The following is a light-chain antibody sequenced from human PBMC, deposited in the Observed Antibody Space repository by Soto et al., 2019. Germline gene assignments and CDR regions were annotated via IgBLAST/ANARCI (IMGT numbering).Light chain of an antibody. CDR1: QSVSSSY. CDR3: QQDGSSPQT. Sequence: EIVLTQSPGTLSLSPGERATLSCRASQSVSSSYLAWYQQKPGQAPRLLIYGASSRATGIPDRFSGSGSGTYFTLTSSRLEPEDFAVYYCQQDGSSPQTFGQGTKVEIK. V-gene: IGKV3-20*01. J-gene: IGKJ1*01. CDR2: GAS.